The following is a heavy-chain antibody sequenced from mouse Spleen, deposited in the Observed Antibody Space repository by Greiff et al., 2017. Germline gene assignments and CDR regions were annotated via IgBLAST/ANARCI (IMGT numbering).Heavy chain of an antibody. Sequence: EVHLVESGGDLVKPGGSLKLSCAASGFTFSSYGMSWVRQTPDKRLEWVATISSGGSYTYYPDSVKGRFTISRDNAKNTLYLQMSSLKSEDTAMYYCARLGTGVYYFDYWGQGTTLTVSS. V-gene: IGHV5-6*01. D-gene: IGHD3-3*01. J-gene: IGHJ2*01. CDR2: ISSGGSYT. CDR1: GFTFSSYG. CDR3: ARLGTGVYYFDY.